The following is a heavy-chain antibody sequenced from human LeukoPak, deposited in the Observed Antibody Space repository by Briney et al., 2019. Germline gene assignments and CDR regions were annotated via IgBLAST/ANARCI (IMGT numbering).Heavy chain of an antibody. CDR1: GFTFSSYG. CDR3: AKDLLRGSGSYYPLDY. CDR2: ISGSGGST. J-gene: IGHJ4*02. Sequence: GGSLRLSCAASGFTFSSYGMSWVRQAPGKGLEWVSAISGSGGSTYYADSVKGRFTISRDNSKNTLYLQMNSLRAEDTAVYYCAKDLLRGSGSYYPLDYWGQGTLVTVSS. D-gene: IGHD3-10*01. V-gene: IGHV3-23*01.